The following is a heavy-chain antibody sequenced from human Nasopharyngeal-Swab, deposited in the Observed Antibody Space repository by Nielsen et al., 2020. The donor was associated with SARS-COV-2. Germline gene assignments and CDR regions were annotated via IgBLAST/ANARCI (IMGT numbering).Heavy chain of an antibody. CDR1: GFTFSSYE. Sequence: GESLKISCAASGFTFSSYEMNWVRQAPGKGLEWVSYISSSGSTIYYADSVKGRFTISRDNAKNSLYLQMSSLRAEDTAVYYCARDDTHIVVVAAWDYYGMDVWGQGTTVTVSS. CDR3: ARDDTHIVVVAAWDYYGMDV. CDR2: ISSSGSTI. V-gene: IGHV3-48*03. D-gene: IGHD2-21*02. J-gene: IGHJ6*02.